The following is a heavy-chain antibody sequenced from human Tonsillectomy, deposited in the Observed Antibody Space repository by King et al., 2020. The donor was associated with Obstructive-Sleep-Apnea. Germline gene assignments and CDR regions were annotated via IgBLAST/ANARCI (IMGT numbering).Heavy chain of an antibody. CDR1: EFTFSSYA. Sequence: VQLVESGGGLVQPGGSLRLSCAASEFTFSSYAMSWVRQAPGKGLEGGSAIKNSGGSTYYADSVKGRFTISRDHSKNTLYLQMNSLRAEDTAVYYCAKIVSLVTTVGFDYWGQGTLVTVSS. J-gene: IGHJ4*02. D-gene: IGHD4-23*01. V-gene: IGHV3-23*04. CDR3: AKIVSLVTTVGFDY. CDR2: IKNSGGST.